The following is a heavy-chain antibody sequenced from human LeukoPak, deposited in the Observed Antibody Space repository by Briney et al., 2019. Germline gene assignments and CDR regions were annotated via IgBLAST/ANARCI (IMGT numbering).Heavy chain of an antibody. CDR3: ARELAATWGQRFDY. V-gene: IGHV3-30*04. CDR2: ISYDGSNK. Sequence: GGSLRLSCAASGFTFSSYAMHWVRQAPCKGLEWVAVISYDGSNKYYADSVKGRFTISRDNSKNTLYLQMNSLRAEDTAVYYCARELAATWGQRFDYWGQGTLVTVSS. J-gene: IGHJ4*02. D-gene: IGHD1-26*01. CDR1: GFTFSSYA.